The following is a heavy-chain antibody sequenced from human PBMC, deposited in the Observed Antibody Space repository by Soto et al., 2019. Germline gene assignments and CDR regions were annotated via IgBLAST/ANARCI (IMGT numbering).Heavy chain of an antibody. J-gene: IGHJ6*02. CDR3: AKDPRSGYYYYYGMDV. Sequence: QVQLVESGEGVVQPGRSLRLSCAASGFTFSSYGMHWVRQAPGKGLEWVAVISYDGSNKYYADSVKGRFTISRDNSKNTLYLQMNSLRAEDTALYYCAKDPRSGYYYYYGMDVWGQGTTVTVSS. CDR2: ISYDGSNK. V-gene: IGHV3-30*18. CDR1: GFTFSSYG. D-gene: IGHD3-3*01.